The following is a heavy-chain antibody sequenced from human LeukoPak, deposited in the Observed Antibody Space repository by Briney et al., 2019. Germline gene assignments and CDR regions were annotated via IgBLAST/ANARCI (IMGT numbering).Heavy chain of an antibody. CDR3: ASQRAISRSAYGLDV. J-gene: IGHJ6*02. CDR2: IYTGGST. Sequence: GGSLRLSCAASGFTVSSTYISWVRQAPGKGLEWVSVIYTGGSTFYADSVKGRFTISRDTSTNTLYLQMNSLRGEDTAVYYCASQRAISRSAYGLDVWGQGTTVTVSS. CDR1: GFTVSSTY. V-gene: IGHV3-66*02. D-gene: IGHD2-2*01.